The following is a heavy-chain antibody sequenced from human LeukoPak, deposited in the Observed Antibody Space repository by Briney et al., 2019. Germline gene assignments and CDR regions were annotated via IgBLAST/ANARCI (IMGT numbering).Heavy chain of an antibody. CDR2: IYYSGST. D-gene: IGHD3-22*01. V-gene: IGHV4-59*01. Sequence: SETLSLTCTVSGGSISSYYWSWIRQPPGKGLEWIGYIYYSGSTNYNPSLKSRVTISVDTSKNQFPLKLSSVTAADTAVYYCARDGRGYYDSSGYTLSVWGQGTLVTVSS. CDR3: ARDGRGYYDSSGYTLSV. CDR1: GGSISSYY. J-gene: IGHJ4*02.